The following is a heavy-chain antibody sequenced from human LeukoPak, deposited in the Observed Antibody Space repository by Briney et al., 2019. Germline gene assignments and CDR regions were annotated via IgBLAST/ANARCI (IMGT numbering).Heavy chain of an antibody. CDR3: ASRITVAGNYFDY. CDR1: GGSFSGYY. Sequence: PSETLSLTCAVYGGSFSGYYWSWIGQPPGKGLEWIGEINHSGSTNYNPSLKSRVTISVDTSKNQFSLRLSSVTAADTAVYYCASRITVAGNYFDYWGQGTLVTVSS. D-gene: IGHD6-19*01. J-gene: IGHJ4*02. CDR2: INHSGST. V-gene: IGHV4-34*01.